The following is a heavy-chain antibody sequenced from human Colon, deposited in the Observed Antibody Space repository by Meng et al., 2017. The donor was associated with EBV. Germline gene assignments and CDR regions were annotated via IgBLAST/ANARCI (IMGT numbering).Heavy chain of an antibody. CDR1: GFNFNDSY. J-gene: IGHJ4*02. V-gene: IGHV3-11*01. D-gene: IGHD6-25*01. CDR3: ARDLGGPRDY. CDR2: ISKMGDGI. Sequence: LVGSGGGFVKPGGSLSLSCAASGFNFNDSYMTWIRQAPGRGLEWVAFISKMGDGISYAESVRGRFTISRDSATHSLYLQMNSLRAEDTAVYYCARDLGGPRDYWGQGTLVTVSS.